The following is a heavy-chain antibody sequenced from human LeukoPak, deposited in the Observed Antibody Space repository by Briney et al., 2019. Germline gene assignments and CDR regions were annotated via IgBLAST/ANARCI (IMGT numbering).Heavy chain of an antibody. V-gene: IGHV3-15*01. Sequence: PGGSLRLSCAASGFIFSNAWMSWVVQAPGKGLEWVGRIKTKIDGWTTDYAAPVKGRFTISRDNSKNTLDLQMNSLRAEDTAVYYCARETVTNHDAFDIWGQGAMVTVSS. CDR1: GFIFSNAW. CDR3: ARETVTNHDAFDI. D-gene: IGHD4-11*01. J-gene: IGHJ3*02. CDR2: IKTKIDGWTT.